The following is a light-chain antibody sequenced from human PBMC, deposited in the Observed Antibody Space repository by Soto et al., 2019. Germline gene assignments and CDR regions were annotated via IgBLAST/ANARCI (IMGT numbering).Light chain of an antibody. CDR1: QSVSSN. CDR2: GAS. Sequence: EIVMTQSPATLSVSPGERATLSCRASQSVSSNLAWYQQKPGQAPRLLIYGASTSATGIPARFSGSGSRTEFTLTISSLQSEDFAVCYCQQYNNWPPLTFGGGTKVEIK. CDR3: QQYNNWPPLT. J-gene: IGKJ4*01. V-gene: IGKV3-15*01.